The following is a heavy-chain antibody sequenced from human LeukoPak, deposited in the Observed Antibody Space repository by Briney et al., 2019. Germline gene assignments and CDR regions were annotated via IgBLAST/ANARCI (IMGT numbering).Heavy chain of an antibody. CDR2: ISGSGGST. J-gene: IGHJ5*02. CDR1: GFTFSSYS. Sequence: QSGGSLRLSCAASGFTFSSYSMNWVRQAPGKGLEWVSAISGSGGSTYYADSVKGRFTISRDNSKNTLYLQMNSLRAEDTAVYYCAKDRIVVVPAAIIDPWFDPWGQGTLVTVSS. D-gene: IGHD2-2*01. CDR3: AKDRIVVVPAAIIDPWFDP. V-gene: IGHV3-23*01.